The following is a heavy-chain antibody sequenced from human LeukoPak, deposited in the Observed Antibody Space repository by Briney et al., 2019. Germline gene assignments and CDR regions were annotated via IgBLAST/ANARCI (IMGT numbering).Heavy chain of an antibody. V-gene: IGHV4-4*07. CDR1: GGSISSYY. CDR2: IYTSGST. Sequence: SEALSLTCTVSGGSISSYYWSWIRQPAGKGLEWIGRIYTSGSTNYNPSLKSRVTMSVDTSKNQFSLKLSSVTAADTAVYYCARDADGIAARRYYYYMDVWGKGTTVTVSS. CDR3: ARDADGIAARRYYYYMDV. D-gene: IGHD6-6*01. J-gene: IGHJ6*03.